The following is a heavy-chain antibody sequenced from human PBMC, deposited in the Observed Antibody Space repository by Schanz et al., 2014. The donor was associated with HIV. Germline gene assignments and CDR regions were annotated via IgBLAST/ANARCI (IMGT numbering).Heavy chain of an antibody. V-gene: IGHV3-30*04. CDR3: AKVARWDYYNMDV. J-gene: IGHJ6*02. Sequence: QVQLVESGGGVVQPGRSLRLSCAVSGFTFSNYAIHWVRQAPGKGLEWAAVIWYDGSYKYYADSVKGRFTISRDNSKNTLYLQMNSLRAEDTAVYHCAKVARWDYYNMDVWGQGTTVTVSS. CDR2: IWYDGSYK. CDR1: GFTFSNYA.